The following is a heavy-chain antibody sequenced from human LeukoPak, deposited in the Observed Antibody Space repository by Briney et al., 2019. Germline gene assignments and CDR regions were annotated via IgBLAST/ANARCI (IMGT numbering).Heavy chain of an antibody. V-gene: IGHV1-69*05. Sequence: SVKVSCKASGGTFSSYAISWVRQAPGQGLEWMGGIIPIFGTANYAQKFQGRVTITTDESTSTAYMELSSLRSEDTAVYYCARGIGAARPGNYYYYYYMDVWGKGTTVTVSS. CDR2: IIPIFGTA. CDR3: ARGIGAARPGNYYYYYYMDV. CDR1: GGTFSSYA. D-gene: IGHD6-6*01. J-gene: IGHJ6*03.